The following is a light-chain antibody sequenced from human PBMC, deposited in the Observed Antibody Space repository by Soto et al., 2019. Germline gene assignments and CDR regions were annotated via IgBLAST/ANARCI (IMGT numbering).Light chain of an antibody. Sequence: DIVMTQSPDSLAVSLGERATINCRSNQTVLDSSNNKDYLTWYQQKPGQPPKLLIYLASTREFGVPDRFSGSGSGTDFTLTISSLQAEDVALYYCQQYYSTPRTFGHGTAVEIK. CDR1: QTVLDSSNNKDY. CDR3: QQYYSTPRT. CDR2: LAS. J-gene: IGKJ1*01. V-gene: IGKV4-1*01.